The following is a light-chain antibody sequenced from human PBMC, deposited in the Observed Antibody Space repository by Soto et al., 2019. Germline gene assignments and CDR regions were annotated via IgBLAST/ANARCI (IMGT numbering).Light chain of an antibody. CDR3: QQDGHLFT. CDR1: QSVSSSY. J-gene: IGKJ3*01. V-gene: IGKV3-20*01. CDR2: GAS. Sequence: EIVLTQSPGTLSLSPGERATLSCRASQSVSSSYLAWYQQKPGQAPRLLIYGASNRATGIPDRFGASGSGTDFTLTISRLEPEDSAVYYCQQDGHLFTFGPGTKVDIK.